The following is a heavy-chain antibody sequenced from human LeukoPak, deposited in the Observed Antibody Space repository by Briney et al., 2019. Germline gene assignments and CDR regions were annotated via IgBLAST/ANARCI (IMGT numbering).Heavy chain of an antibody. J-gene: IGHJ6*02. V-gene: IGHV3-20*04. D-gene: IGHD2-21*01. CDR3: ARGFRDGPLYGMDV. CDR2: ITWSGAAT. CDR1: GYTFNDYG. Sequence: PGGSLRLSCAASGYTFNDYGVSWVHQAPTKGLEWISGITWSGAATAYADSVKGRFTISRDNAKNSLFLEMNSLTAEDTALYYCARGFRDGPLYGMDVWGQGTTVTVSS.